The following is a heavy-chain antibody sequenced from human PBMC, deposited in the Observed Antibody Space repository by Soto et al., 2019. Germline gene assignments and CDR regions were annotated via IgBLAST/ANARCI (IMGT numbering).Heavy chain of an antibody. D-gene: IGHD3-22*01. Sequence: GGSLRLSCAASGFTFSSYAMHWVRQAPGEGLEWVAVISYDGSNKYYADSVKGRFTISRDNSKNTLYLQMNSLRAEDKAVYYCARLYYYDSSGYCDYWGQGTLVTVS. CDR1: GFTFSSYA. V-gene: IGHV3-30-3*01. J-gene: IGHJ4*02. CDR3: ARLYYYDSSGYCDY. CDR2: ISYDGSNK.